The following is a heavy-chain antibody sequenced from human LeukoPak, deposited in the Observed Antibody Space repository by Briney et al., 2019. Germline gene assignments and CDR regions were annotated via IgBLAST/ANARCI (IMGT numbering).Heavy chain of an antibody. D-gene: IGHD5-24*01. CDR2: IIPIFGIT. J-gene: IGHJ3*01. V-gene: IGHV1-69*04. CDR1: GGTFSSYA. Sequence: SVKVSCKASGGTFSSYAINWVRQATGQGLEWMGRIIPIFGITKYAQKFQGRVTITADKSTSTVYMELSSLRSEDTAVYYCARDREEMPTQWEAFDFWGQGTMVTVSS. CDR3: ARDREEMPTQWEAFDF.